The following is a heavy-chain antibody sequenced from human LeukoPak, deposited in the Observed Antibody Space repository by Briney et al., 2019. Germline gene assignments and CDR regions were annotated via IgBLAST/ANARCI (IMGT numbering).Heavy chain of an antibody. CDR2: IYYSGST. J-gene: IGHJ3*01. V-gene: IGHV4-59*01. Sequence: SETLSLTCTVSGGSISSYYWSWIRQPPGKGLEWIGYIYYSGSTNYNPSLKSRVTISVDTSKNQFSLKLSSVTAADMAVYYCARVPNDYGVWGQGTMVTVSS. CDR3: ARVPNDYGV. CDR1: GGSISSYY. D-gene: IGHD4-17*01.